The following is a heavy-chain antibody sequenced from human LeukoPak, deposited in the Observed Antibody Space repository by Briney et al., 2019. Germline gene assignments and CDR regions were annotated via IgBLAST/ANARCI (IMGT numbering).Heavy chain of an antibody. CDR1: GASISNYY. Sequence: SETLSLTCTVSGASISNYYWSRIRQPPGKGLECIGYVSYSGRTNHTPSLKSRVTISADTSKNQFSLKLTSVTAADTAVYYCARHERGAENLDYWGQGTLVTVSS. V-gene: IGHV4-59*08. J-gene: IGHJ4*02. CDR2: VSYSGRT. CDR3: ARHERGAENLDY. D-gene: IGHD1-1*01.